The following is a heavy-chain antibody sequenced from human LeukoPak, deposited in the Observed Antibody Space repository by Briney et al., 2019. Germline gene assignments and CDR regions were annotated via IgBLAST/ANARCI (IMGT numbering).Heavy chain of an antibody. Sequence: ASVKVPCKASGYTFTGYHMHWVRQAPGQGLEWMGWINPNSGGTDYARKFQGRVTMTRDTSISTAYMELRSLRSDDTAVYYCARGGLQTDYDFWSGNWFDPWGQGTLVTVSS. V-gene: IGHV1-2*02. CDR3: ARGGLQTDYDFWSGNWFDP. J-gene: IGHJ5*02. CDR2: INPNSGGT. D-gene: IGHD3-3*01. CDR1: GYTFTGYH.